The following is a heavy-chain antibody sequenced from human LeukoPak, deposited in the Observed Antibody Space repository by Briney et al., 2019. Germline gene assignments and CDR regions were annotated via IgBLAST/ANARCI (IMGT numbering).Heavy chain of an antibody. CDR1: GFTFSTYN. V-gene: IGHV3-64*01. CDR3: ARSGTTTDAYYFDY. D-gene: IGHD4-17*01. J-gene: IGHJ4*02. CDR2: ISSDGGLT. Sequence: PGGSLRLSCAASGFTFSTYNIHWVRQAPGKGLEYVSGISSDGGLTYYTSSVKGRFTISRDNSKNTLFLQMGGLRPEDMAVYYCARSGTTTDAYYFDYWGQGTLVTVSS.